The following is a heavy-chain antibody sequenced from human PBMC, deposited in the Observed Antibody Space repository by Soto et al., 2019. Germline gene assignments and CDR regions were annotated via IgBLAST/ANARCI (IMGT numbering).Heavy chain of an antibody. Sequence: QLQLQESGPGLVKPSETLSLTCTVPGGSISSSSYYWGWIRQPPGKGLEWIGSIYYRGNTYYNPSLKSRVTISVDTSKNQFSLKLSSVTAADTAVYYCAREGGGYCSGGSCQVDYWGQGTLVTVSS. CDR2: IYYRGNT. J-gene: IGHJ4*02. V-gene: IGHV4-39*02. CDR3: AREGGGYCSGGSCQVDY. CDR1: GGSISSSSYY. D-gene: IGHD2-15*01.